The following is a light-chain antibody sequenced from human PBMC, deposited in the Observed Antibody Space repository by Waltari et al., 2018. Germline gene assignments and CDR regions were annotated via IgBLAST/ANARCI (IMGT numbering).Light chain of an antibody. CDR1: SSDVGGYNC. J-gene: IGLJ2*01. V-gene: IGLV2-14*03. CDR3: SSYTSSSTLI. CDR2: DVS. Sequence: QSALTQPASVSGSPGQSITNSCTGTSSDVGGYNCVSWYQQHPGKAPRLMIYDVSNRPSGVSNRFSGSKSGNTASLTISGLQAEDEADYHCSSYTSSSTLIFGGGTKLTVL.